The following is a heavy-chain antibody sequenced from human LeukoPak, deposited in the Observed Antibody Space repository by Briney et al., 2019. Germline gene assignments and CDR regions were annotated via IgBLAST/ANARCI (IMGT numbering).Heavy chain of an antibody. CDR2: IRYDGSNK. CDR1: GLTFSSHG. Sequence: PGGSLTLPCVASGLTFSSHGMHWVRQTPGKGREWVAFIRYDGSNKYYPDSVKGRFTISRDNSKNTLYLHMNSLRTEDTGVYYCAKVRGGRIAIHIFDYWGQGTLITVSS. D-gene: IGHD3-16*02. CDR3: AKVRGGRIAIHIFDY. V-gene: IGHV3-30*02. J-gene: IGHJ4*02.